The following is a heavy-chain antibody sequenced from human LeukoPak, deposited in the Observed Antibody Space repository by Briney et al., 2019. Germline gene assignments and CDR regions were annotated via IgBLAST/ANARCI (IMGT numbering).Heavy chain of an antibody. J-gene: IGHJ4*02. Sequence: GGSLRLSCAASGFTFSSYWMYWVRQAPGKGPVWVARINTDGSSLNYADSVKGRFTISRDNAKNTLYLQMNSLGAEDTAVYYCARRVNYYDSSGYYYVRYFDSWGQGTLVAVSS. CDR1: GFTFSSYW. CDR2: INTDGSSL. D-gene: IGHD3-22*01. CDR3: ARRVNYYDSSGYYYVRYFDS. V-gene: IGHV3-74*01.